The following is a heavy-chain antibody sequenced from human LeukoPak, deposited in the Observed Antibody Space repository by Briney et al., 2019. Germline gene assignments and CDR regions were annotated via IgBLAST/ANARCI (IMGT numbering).Heavy chain of an antibody. D-gene: IGHD3-3*01. CDR3: ARDSTIFGVVIIPQYYYYGMDV. CDR2: ISSSGSNI. V-gene: IGHV3-48*03. J-gene: IGHJ6*02. CDR1: GFTFSSYE. Sequence: GGSLRLSCAASGFTFSSYEVNWVRQAPGKGLEWVSYISSSGSNIYYADSVKGRFTISRDNSKNSLYLQMNSLRAEDTAVYYCARDSTIFGVVIIPQYYYYGMDVWGQGTTVTVSS.